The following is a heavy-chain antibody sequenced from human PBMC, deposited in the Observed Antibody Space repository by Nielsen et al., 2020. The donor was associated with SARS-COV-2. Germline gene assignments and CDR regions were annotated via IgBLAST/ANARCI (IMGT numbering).Heavy chain of an antibody. CDR1: GFPFRTYG. CDR3: AKESQYSGYDLYYYSYYGMDV. CDR2: ISASGPST. Sequence: GGSLRLSCAPSGFPFRTYGMIWVRQAPGLGLEWVSAISASGPSTYYADSVRGRFTISRDGSDDTVHLQMDSLRVGDTAIYYCAKESQYSGYDLYYYSYYGMDVWGQGTTVTVSS. D-gene: IGHD5-12*01. V-gene: IGHV3-23*01. J-gene: IGHJ6*02.